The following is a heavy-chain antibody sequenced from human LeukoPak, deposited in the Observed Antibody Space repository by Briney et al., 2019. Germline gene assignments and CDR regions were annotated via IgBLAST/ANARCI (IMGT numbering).Heavy chain of an antibody. CDR2: VSYDGKDK. V-gene: IGHV3-30*04. CDR3: ARDDALATDGFDS. J-gene: IGHJ4*02. CDR1: GFTFTRYA. D-gene: IGHD5-24*01. Sequence: GRSLRLSCVASGFTFTRYAMHWVRQAPGKGLEWVTVVSYDGKDKYYADSVKGRFTISRDNSKNTVYLQMNSLRAEDTAVYYCARDDALATDGFDSWGQGTLVTVSS.